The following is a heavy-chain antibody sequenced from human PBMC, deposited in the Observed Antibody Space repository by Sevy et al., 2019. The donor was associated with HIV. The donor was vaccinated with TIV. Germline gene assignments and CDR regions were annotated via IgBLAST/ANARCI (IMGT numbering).Heavy chain of an antibody. D-gene: IGHD3-9*01. J-gene: IGHJ4*02. CDR1: GFTFSSYA. V-gene: IGHV3-23*01. CDR3: AKTNRAILTGYYNNY. Sequence: GGSLRLSCAASGFTFSSYAMSWVRQAPGKGLEWVSAISCIGGSTYYADSWKGQFTISRDNSQNTLYLQMNSLGAEDTAGYYCAKTNRAILTGYYNNYWGQGTLVTVSS. CDR2: ISCIGGST.